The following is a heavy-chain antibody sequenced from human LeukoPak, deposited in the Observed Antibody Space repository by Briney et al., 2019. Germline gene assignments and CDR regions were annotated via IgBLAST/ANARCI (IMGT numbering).Heavy chain of an antibody. Sequence: GGSLRLSCAAPGFTFSTYWMHWVRQAPGKGLVWVSRINSDGSNTTYADSVKGRFTISRDNAKKTLYLQMNSLRADDTAVYYCARHPLKDWGQGTLVTVSS. V-gene: IGHV3-74*01. CDR3: ARHPLKD. CDR1: GFTFSTYW. J-gene: IGHJ4*02. CDR2: INSDGSNT.